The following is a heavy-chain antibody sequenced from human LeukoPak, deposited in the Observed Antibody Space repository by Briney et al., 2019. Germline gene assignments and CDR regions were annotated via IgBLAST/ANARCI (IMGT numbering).Heavy chain of an antibody. CDR1: GGTFSSYA. CDR2: IIPIFGIA. Sequence: ASVKVSCKASGGTFSSYAISWVRQAPGQGLEWMGRIIPIFGIANYAQKFQGRVTITADKSTSTAYMELSSLRSEDTAVYYCARGSTVVGTYNWFDPWGQGTLVTVSS. CDR3: ARGSTVVGTYNWFDP. J-gene: IGHJ5*02. V-gene: IGHV1-69*04. D-gene: IGHD4-23*01.